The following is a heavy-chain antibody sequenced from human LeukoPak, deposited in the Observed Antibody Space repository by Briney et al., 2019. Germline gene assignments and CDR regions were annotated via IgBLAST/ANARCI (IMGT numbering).Heavy chain of an antibody. Sequence: ASVKVSCKASGGTFSSYAISWLRQAPGQGLEWMGGIIPIFGTANYAQKFQGRVTITADESTSTAYMELSSLRSEDTAVYYCATLGKYCSSTSYYTSPNRVDYWGQGTLVTVSS. J-gene: IGHJ4*02. CDR3: ATLGKYCSSTSYYTSPNRVDY. D-gene: IGHD2-2*02. CDR2: IIPIFGTA. CDR1: GGTFSSYA. V-gene: IGHV1-69*13.